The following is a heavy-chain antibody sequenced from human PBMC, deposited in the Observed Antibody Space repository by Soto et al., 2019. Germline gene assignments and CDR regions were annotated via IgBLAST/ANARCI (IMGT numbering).Heavy chain of an antibody. CDR2: ISYSGST. V-gene: IGHV4-59*01. D-gene: IGHD5-18*01. CDR3: ARGHRAMEYYYYYGMQV. J-gene: IGHJ6*01. CDR1: CGSISSSS. Sequence: ETLSLTCSVPCGSISSSSWSWIRQPPGKELEWIGYISYSGSTTYNPSLKSRITLSVDTSKNQFSLRVASVTAADTAVYYCARGHRAMEYYYYYGMQVWGQGTTVNVSS.